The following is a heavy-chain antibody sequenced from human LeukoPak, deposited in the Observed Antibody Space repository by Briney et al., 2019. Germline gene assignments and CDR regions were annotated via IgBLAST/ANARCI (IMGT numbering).Heavy chain of an antibody. V-gene: IGHV3-48*03. D-gene: IGHD6-25*01. Sequence: PGGSLRLSCAASGFTFSSYEMNWVRQAPGKGLEWVSCISSSGSTIYYADSVKGRFTISRDNAKNSLYLQMNSLRAEDTAVYYCAREPLSRSSGGAFDIWGQGTMVTVSS. CDR1: GFTFSSYE. J-gene: IGHJ3*02. CDR3: AREPLSRSSGGAFDI. CDR2: ISSSGSTI.